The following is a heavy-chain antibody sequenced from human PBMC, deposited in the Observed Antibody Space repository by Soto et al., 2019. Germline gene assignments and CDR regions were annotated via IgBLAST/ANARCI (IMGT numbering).Heavy chain of an antibody. CDR3: ARDGYCSGGSCYSVPVFDY. V-gene: IGHV3-33*01. Sequence: QVQLVESGGGVVQPGRSLRLSCAASGFTFSSYGMHWVRQAPGKGLEWVAVIWYDGSNKYYADSVKGRFTISRDNSKNTLXLQMNSLRAEDTAVYYCARDGYCSGGSCYSVPVFDYWGQGTLVTVSS. CDR2: IWYDGSNK. J-gene: IGHJ4*02. CDR1: GFTFSSYG. D-gene: IGHD2-15*01.